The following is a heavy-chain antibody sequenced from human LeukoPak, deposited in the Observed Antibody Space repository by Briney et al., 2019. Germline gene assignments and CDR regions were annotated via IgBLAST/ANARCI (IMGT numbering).Heavy chain of an antibody. Sequence: PGGSLRLSCVASGFTFYSFSMHWVRHAPGKGLEWVAFIRFNGNNVHYVDSVKGRFTISRDNSKNTLFLQMNSLRPEDTAVYFCAKEESGSYYYDGFDFWGQGTMVTVSS. D-gene: IGHD3-22*01. CDR3: AKEESGSYYYDGFDF. CDR2: IRFNGNNV. CDR1: GFTFYSFS. V-gene: IGHV3-30*02. J-gene: IGHJ3*01.